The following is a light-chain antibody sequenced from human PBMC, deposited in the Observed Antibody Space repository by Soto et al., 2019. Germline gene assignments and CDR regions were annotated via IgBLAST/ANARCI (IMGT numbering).Light chain of an antibody. J-gene: IGKJ1*01. CDR2: GAS. Sequence: EIVLTQSPGTLSLSPGERGTLSCRASQSVSSNYLAWYQQKPGQSPRLLIDGASSRAIGIPDSFSGSGSGTDFTLNISRLAPEDFEVYYCQQYSSSPRTFGQGTKVEIK. V-gene: IGKV3-20*01. CDR1: QSVSSNY. CDR3: QQYSSSPRT.